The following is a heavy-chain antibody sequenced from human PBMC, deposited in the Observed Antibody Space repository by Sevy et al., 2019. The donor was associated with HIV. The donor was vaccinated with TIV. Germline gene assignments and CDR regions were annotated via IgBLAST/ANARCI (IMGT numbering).Heavy chain of an antibody. D-gene: IGHD3-22*01. Sequence: GGYLRLSCAASGFTFSSYEMTWVRQTPGKGLEWISSISSSGTTIYYGDSLEGRFTISRDNPKNSLYLQMNSLRAEDTAVYYCARKGGAYDIGFDPWGQGTLVTVSS. CDR3: ARKGGAYDIGFDP. J-gene: IGHJ5*02. CDR1: GFTFSSYE. CDR2: ISSSGTTI. V-gene: IGHV3-48*03.